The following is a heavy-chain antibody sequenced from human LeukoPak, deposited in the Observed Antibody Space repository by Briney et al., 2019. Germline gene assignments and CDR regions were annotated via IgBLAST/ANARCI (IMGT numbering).Heavy chain of an antibody. V-gene: IGHV4-59*01. CDR3: ARGTPGIAVAGTWTDY. J-gene: IGHJ4*02. CDR1: GGSISSYY. Sequence: PSETLSLTCTVSGGSISSYYGSSIRQPPGKGLEWIGYIYYSGSTNYNPSLKSRVTISVDTSKNQFSLKLSSVTAADTAVYYCARGTPGIAVAGTWTDYWGQGTLVTVSS. CDR2: IYYSGST. D-gene: IGHD6-19*01.